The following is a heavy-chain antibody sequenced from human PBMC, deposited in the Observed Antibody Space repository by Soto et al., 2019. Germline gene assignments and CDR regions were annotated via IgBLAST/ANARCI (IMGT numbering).Heavy chain of an antibody. CDR2: ISRDGRST. J-gene: IGHJ4*02. CDR3: VKEANPFINTLVVLIFDY. D-gene: IGHD3-22*01. Sequence: GGSLRLSCSAPGFTFSMHSMHWVRQTPGKALEYVSAISRDGRSTFYADSVKGRFTISRDNSKNTLYLRMNSLRSDDTAVYYCVKEANPFINTLVVLIFDYWGQGTQVTVSS. CDR1: GFTFSMHS. V-gene: IGHV3-64D*08.